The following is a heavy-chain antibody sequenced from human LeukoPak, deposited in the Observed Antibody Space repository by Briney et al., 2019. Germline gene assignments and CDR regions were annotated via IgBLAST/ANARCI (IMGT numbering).Heavy chain of an antibody. J-gene: IGHJ3*02. CDR3: AREVRASYQQNDAFDI. Sequence: EPSETLSLTCTVSGGSISRDYWSWIRQPPGKGLEWIGYIYYTGSTNYNPSLNSRVTISLETSKNQFSLNLSSVTAADTAVYYCAREVRASYQQNDAFDIWGQGTMVTVSS. V-gene: IGHV4-59*12. CDR2: IYYTGST. D-gene: IGHD2-2*01. CDR1: GGSISRDY.